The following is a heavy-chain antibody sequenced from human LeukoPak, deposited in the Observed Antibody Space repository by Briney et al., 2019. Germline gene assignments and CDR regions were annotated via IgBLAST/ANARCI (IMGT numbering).Heavy chain of an antibody. J-gene: IGHJ5*02. Sequence: PGGSLRLSCAASGFIFSSYEINWVRQAPGKGLEWVSYISSGGSTIYYADSVKGRFTISRDNAKNSLYLQMNSLRAEDATVYYCARLRGYTVATAWGQGTLVTVSS. CDR3: ARLRGYTVATA. CDR2: ISSGGSTI. D-gene: IGHD5-12*01. V-gene: IGHV3-48*03. CDR1: GFIFSSYE.